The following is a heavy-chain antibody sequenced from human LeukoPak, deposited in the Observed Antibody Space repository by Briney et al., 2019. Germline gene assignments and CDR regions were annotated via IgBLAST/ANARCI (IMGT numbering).Heavy chain of an antibody. CDR2: ISNSSNTI. J-gene: IGHJ4*02. D-gene: IGHD3-10*01. V-gene: IGHV3-48*01. Sequence: GGSLRLSCAASGFTFSTYSMNWVRQAPGKGLEWISYISNSSNTIYYADSVKGRFTISRDNAKNSLFLQMNSLRVEDTAVYYCASTEFLDHWGQGTLVTVSS. CDR3: ASTEFLDH. CDR1: GFTFSTYS.